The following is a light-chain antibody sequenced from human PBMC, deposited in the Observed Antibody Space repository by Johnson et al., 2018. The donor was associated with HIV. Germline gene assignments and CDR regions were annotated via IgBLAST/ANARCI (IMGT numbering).Light chain of an antibody. J-gene: IGLJ1*01. CDR1: SSNIGNNY. CDR3: GTWDSSLSAYYV. Sequence: SVLTQPPSVSAAAGQNVSISCSGSSSNIGNNYVSWYQQLPGTAPKLLIYDNNKRPSGIPDRFSGSKSGTSATLGITGLQTGDEADYYCGTWDSSLSAYYVFGTGTKVTVL. CDR2: DNN. V-gene: IGLV1-51*01.